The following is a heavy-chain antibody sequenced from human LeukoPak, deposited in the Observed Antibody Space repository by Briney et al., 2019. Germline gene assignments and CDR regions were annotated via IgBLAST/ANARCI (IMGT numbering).Heavy chain of an antibody. CDR2: INSDGSST. CDR1: GFTFSGYW. V-gene: IGHV3-74*03. CDR3: ARPARGYNGIFDY. D-gene: IGHD5-24*01. J-gene: IGHJ4*02. Sequence: QPGGSLRLSCAASGFTFSGYWMHWVRQAPGKGLVWVSRINSDGSSTTYADSVKGRFTISRDNAKNTLYLQMNSLRAEDTAVYYCARPARGYNGIFDYWGQGTLVTVSS.